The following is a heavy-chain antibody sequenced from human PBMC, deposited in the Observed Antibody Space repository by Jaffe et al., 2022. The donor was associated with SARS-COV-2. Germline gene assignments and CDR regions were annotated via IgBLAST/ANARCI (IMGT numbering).Heavy chain of an antibody. J-gene: IGHJ6*02. CDR1: GYTFTSYG. CDR3: ARSMARSGWYLVSYYYGMDV. V-gene: IGHV1-18*01. D-gene: IGHD6-19*01. Sequence: QVQLVQSGAEVKKPGASVKVSCKASGYTFTSYGISWVRQAPGQGLEWMGWISAYNGNTNYAQKLQGRVTMTTDTSTSTAYMELRSLRSDDTAVYYCARSMARSGWYLVSYYYGMDVWGQGTTVTVSS. CDR2: ISAYNGNT.